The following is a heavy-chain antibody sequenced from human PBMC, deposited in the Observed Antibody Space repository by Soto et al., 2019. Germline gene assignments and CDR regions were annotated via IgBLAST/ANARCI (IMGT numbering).Heavy chain of an antibody. V-gene: IGHV4-39*01. D-gene: IGHD1-26*01. CDR1: GGSISNRNYH. Sequence: QLPLQESGPRLVKPSEPLSLTCTVSGGSISNRNYHWGWIRQPLGKGLEWIGSIYYSGSTYYNPSLQSRVTTSVDTSKNQFSLKLSSVTAADTAVYYCARGLVGAPNWFDPWGQGTLVTVSS. CDR2: IYYSGST. J-gene: IGHJ5*02. CDR3: ARGLVGAPNWFDP.